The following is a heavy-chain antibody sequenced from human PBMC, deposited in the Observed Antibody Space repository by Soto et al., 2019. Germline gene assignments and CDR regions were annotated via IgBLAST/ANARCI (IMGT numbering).Heavy chain of an antibody. Sequence: ASVKVSCKASGYTFTSYAMHWVRQAPGQRLEWMGWINAGNGNTKYSQKFQGRVTITRDTSASTAYMELSSLRSEDTAVYYCAGVRPSKWELLETEYWGQGTLVTVSS. V-gene: IGHV1-3*01. D-gene: IGHD1-26*01. J-gene: IGHJ4*02. CDR2: INAGNGNT. CDR3: AGVRPSKWELLETEY. CDR1: GYTFTSYA.